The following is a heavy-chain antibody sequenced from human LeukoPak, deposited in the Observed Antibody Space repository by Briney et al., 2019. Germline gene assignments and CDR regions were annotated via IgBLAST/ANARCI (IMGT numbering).Heavy chain of an antibody. CDR2: ISAYNGNT. D-gene: IGHD3-10*01. J-gene: IGHJ4*02. CDR1: GYTFTSYG. V-gene: IGHV1-18*01. Sequence: ASVKVSCKASGYTFTSYGISWVRQAPGQGLEWMGWISAYNGNTNYAQKLQGRVTMTRNTSISTAYMELSSLRSEDTAVYYCARGPLLYGSGRFNDYWGQGTLVTVSS. CDR3: ARGPLLYGSGRFNDY.